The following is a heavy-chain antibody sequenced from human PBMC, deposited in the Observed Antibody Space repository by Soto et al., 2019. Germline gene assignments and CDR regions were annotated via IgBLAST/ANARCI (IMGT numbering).Heavy chain of an antibody. Sequence: PGESLKISCKGSGYSFTSYWIGWVRQMPGKGLECMGIIYPGDSDTRYSPSFQGQVTISVDKSTSTAYLQWNSLKTSDTAIYYCARPEIPTRSNDYDYPFDLWGQGTLVTVSS. V-gene: IGHV5-51*01. CDR2: IYPGDSDT. CDR1: GYSFTSYW. D-gene: IGHD3-22*01. CDR3: ARPEIPTRSNDYDYPFDL. J-gene: IGHJ5*02.